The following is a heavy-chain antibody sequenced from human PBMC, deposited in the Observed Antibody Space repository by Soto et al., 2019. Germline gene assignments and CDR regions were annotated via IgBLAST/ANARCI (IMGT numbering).Heavy chain of an antibody. CDR3: ARGIKSVIDI. V-gene: IGHV6-1*01. Sequence: RTLSLTCVISADSVSSNNVAWNLIKKSPSKGHDWLGRTYYRSKWYNNYAGSVKSRTTINADTPKNQFSLLPASETPEDTAVFCCARGIKSVIDIWGQGIMVIFSS. J-gene: IGHJ3*02. CDR2: TYYRSKWYN. D-gene: IGHD3-10*01. CDR1: ADSVSSNNVA.